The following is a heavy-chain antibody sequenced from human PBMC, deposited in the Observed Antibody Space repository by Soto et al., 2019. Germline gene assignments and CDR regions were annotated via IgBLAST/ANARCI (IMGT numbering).Heavy chain of an antibody. D-gene: IGHD2-15*01. Sequence: SETLSLTCAVSGFFISSGNYWGWIRKPPGKGLEWIGSIFHGGNTYYNPSLKSRVTISVDMSKNQFSLKLNSVTAAGTAVYYCARARWYDAFDVWGQGTVVTVSS. V-gene: IGHV4-38-2*01. J-gene: IGHJ3*01. CDR1: GFFISSGNY. CDR3: ARARWYDAFDV. CDR2: IFHGGNT.